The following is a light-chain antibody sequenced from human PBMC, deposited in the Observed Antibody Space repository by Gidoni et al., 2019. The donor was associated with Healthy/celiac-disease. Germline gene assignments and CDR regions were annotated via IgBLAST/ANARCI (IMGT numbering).Light chain of an antibody. CDR2: DAS. Sequence: IPLTQSPSSLSASVGDRVTITCQASQDISNYLNWYQQKPGKTPKRLIYDASSLETGVPSRFSGSGSGTDFTFTISSLQPEDIATYYCQHYDSLLTFGGXTKVEIK. V-gene: IGKV1-33*01. CDR3: QHYDSLLT. CDR1: QDISNY. J-gene: IGKJ4*01.